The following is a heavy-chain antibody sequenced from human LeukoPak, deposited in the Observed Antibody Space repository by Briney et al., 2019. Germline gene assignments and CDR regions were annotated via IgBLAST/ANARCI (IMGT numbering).Heavy chain of an antibody. Sequence: PGGSLRLSCAASGFTFDDYGMNWVRQAPGKGLEWVSGISWNSGSIGYADSVKGRFTISRDNAKNSLYLQMDSLIAEDTALYYCAKGSDYSILTSFDCWGQGTLVTVSS. V-gene: IGHV3-9*01. D-gene: IGHD4-11*01. J-gene: IGHJ4*02. CDR1: GFTFDDYG. CDR2: ISWNSGSI. CDR3: AKGSDYSILTSFDC.